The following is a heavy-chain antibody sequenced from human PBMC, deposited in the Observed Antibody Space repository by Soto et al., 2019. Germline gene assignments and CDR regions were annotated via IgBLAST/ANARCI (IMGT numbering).Heavy chain of an antibody. D-gene: IGHD4-17*01. V-gene: IGHV1-69*02. J-gene: IGHJ6*03. Sequence: QVQLVQSGAEVKKPGSSVKVSCKASGGTFSNYTISWVRQAPGQGLEWMGRIIPILNIANYAQKFQGRVTITADKSTTTAYMELSSLRSEGTAVYYCARVSEMGTVTEGFYYYMDVWGKGTTVTVSS. CDR3: ARVSEMGTVTEGFYYYMDV. CDR2: IIPILNIA. CDR1: GGTFSNYT.